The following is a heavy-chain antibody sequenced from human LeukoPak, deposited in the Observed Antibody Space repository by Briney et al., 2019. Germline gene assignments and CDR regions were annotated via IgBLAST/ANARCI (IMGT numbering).Heavy chain of an antibody. D-gene: IGHD6-19*01. J-gene: IGHJ4*02. CDR1: GFTFGDYV. CDR2: IRSEAYSGTA. CDR3: TKKGLPGYSSGWYYFDY. Sequence: PGGSLRLSCAASGFTFGDYVMSWVRQAPGKGLEWVGFIRSEAYSGTAEYAASMKGRFSISRDDSKNIAYLQMHSLQTEDTAVYYCTKKGLPGYSSGWYYFDYWGQGTLVTVSS. V-gene: IGHV3-49*04.